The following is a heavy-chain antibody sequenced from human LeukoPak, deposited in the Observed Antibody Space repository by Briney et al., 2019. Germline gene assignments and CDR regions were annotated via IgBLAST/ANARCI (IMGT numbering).Heavy chain of an antibody. Sequence: SETLSLTCTVSGGAISSYYWSWIRQPPGKGLEWIGYIYYSGSTNYNPSLKSRVTISVDTSKNQFSLKLSSVTAADTAVYYCARSLVGVSFDYWGQGTLVTVSS. CDR2: IYYSGST. D-gene: IGHD1-26*01. CDR1: GGAISSYY. CDR3: ARSLVGVSFDY. V-gene: IGHV4-59*08. J-gene: IGHJ4*02.